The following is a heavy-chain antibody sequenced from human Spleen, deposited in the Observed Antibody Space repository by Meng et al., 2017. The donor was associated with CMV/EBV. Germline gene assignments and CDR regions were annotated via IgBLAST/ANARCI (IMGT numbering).Heavy chain of an antibody. CDR2: IWYDGSNK. Sequence: GGSLRLSCAGSGFTFSSYAMHWVRQAPGKGLEWVAVIWYDGSNKYYADSVKGRFTISRDNSKNTLYLQMNSLRAEDTAVYYCAKEGRPDYDFWSAYGMDVWGQGTTVTVSS. V-gene: IGHV3-33*06. CDR1: GFTFSSYA. J-gene: IGHJ6*02. CDR3: AKEGRPDYDFWSAYGMDV. D-gene: IGHD3-3*01.